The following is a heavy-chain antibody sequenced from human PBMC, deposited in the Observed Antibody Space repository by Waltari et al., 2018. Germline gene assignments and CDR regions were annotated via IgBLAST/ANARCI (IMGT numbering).Heavy chain of an antibody. V-gene: IGHV3-53*01. CDR1: GFTVSSNY. J-gene: IGHJ6*02. Sequence: EVQLVESGGGLIQPGGSLRLSCAASGFTVSSNYMSWVRQAPGKGLEWVSVIYSGGSTYYADSVKGRFTIARDNSKNTLYLQMNSLSAEDTAVYYCARDPDWGYYYGMDVWGQGTTVTVSS. CDR2: IYSGGST. CDR3: ARDPDWGYYYGMDV. D-gene: IGHD7-27*01.